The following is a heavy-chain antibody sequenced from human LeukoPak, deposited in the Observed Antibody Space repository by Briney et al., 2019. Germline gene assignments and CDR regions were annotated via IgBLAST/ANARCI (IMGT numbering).Heavy chain of an antibody. D-gene: IGHD3-10*01. Sequence: GGSLRLSCAASGFTFSSYEMNWVRQAPGKGLEWVSYISSSGSTIYYADSVKGRFTISRDNAKNSLYLQMNSLRAEDTAVYYCARDFGPELLVPSDAFDIWGQGTMVTVSS. V-gene: IGHV3-48*03. CDR3: ARDFGPELLVPSDAFDI. CDR2: ISSSGSTI. CDR1: GFTFSSYE. J-gene: IGHJ3*02.